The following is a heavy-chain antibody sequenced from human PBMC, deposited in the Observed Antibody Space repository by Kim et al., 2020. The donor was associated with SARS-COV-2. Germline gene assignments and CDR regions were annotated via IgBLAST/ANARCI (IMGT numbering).Heavy chain of an antibody. J-gene: IGHJ4*02. V-gene: IGHV3-43D*03. D-gene: IGHD3-16*01. CDR2: INWEGSTT. Sequence: GGSLRLSCAVSGFTFDDYAMHWVRQAPGKGLEWVSLINWEGSTTYYADSVKGRFTISRDNSKNSLYLQMNSLRSEDTALYYCAKDRAQWLILGGLDYWGQGSLVTVSS. CDR3: AKDRAQWLILGGLDY. CDR1: GFTFDDYA.